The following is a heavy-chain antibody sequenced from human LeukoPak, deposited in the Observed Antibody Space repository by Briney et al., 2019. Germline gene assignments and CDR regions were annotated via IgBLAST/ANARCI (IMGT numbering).Heavy chain of an antibody. J-gene: IGHJ5*02. D-gene: IGHD2-15*01. CDR2: IYYSGST. CDR3: ARAVVVAATVKWFDP. CDR1: GGSISGYY. V-gene: IGHV4-59*01. Sequence: PSETLSLTCTVSGGSISGYYRSWIRQSPGKGLEWIGYIYYSGSTNYNPSLKSRVTMSVDTSKNHFSLKVSSVTAADMAVYYCARAVVVAATVKWFDPWGQGTLVTVSS.